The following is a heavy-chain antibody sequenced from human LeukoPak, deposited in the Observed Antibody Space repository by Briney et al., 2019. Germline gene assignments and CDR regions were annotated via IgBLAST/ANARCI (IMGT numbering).Heavy chain of an antibody. Sequence: GRSLRLSCAASGFTFSSYGMHWVRQAPGKGLEWVAVIWYDGSNKYYADSVKGRFTISRDNSKNTLYLQMNSLRAEDTAVYYCARDRSVAAAGIVYWGQGTLVTDSS. CDR2: IWYDGSNK. J-gene: IGHJ4*02. CDR1: GFTFSSYG. V-gene: IGHV3-33*01. D-gene: IGHD6-13*01. CDR3: ARDRSVAAAGIVY.